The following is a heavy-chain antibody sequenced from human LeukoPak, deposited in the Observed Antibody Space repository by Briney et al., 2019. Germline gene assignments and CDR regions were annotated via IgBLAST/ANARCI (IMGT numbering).Heavy chain of an antibody. J-gene: IGHJ6*02. V-gene: IGHV1-8*02. CDR2: MNPKTGNT. CDR3: ARDNYPYGLDV. CDR1: GGTFSSYA. D-gene: IGHD1-1*01. Sequence: GASVKVSCKASGGTFSSYAISWVRQAPGQGLEWMGWMNPKTGNTGYAQKFQGRVTMTRDTSTNTAYMELSSLRLEDTAVYYCARDNYPYGLDVWGQRTTVTVSS.